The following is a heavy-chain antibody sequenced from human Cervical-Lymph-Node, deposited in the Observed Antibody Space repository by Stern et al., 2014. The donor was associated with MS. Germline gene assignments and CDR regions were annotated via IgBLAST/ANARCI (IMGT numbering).Heavy chain of an antibody. CDR3: ARGHIPYAYNYLFDY. Sequence: QVQLVQSGAGVVQPGTSLSLSCAASGFTFSSYGIHWVRLAPPTGLGLVALAWYDESTAYYTNSVKGRFTISRDNSKNTLSLQMNSLTAEDTAVYYCARGHIPYAYNYLFDYWGQGTLVTVSS. J-gene: IGHJ4*02. CDR2: AWYDESTA. D-gene: IGHD5-24*01. CDR1: GFTFSSYG. V-gene: IGHV3-33*01.